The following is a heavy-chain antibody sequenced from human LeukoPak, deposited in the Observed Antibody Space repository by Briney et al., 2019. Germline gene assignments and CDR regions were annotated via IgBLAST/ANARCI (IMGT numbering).Heavy chain of an antibody. Sequence: GGSLRLSCAASGFTFDDYAMYWVRQAPGKGLEWVSGISWNSGRIDYADSVKGRFTISRDNAKNSLYLQMNSLRGEDTALYYCAKDMGYYSSSRAFDYWGQGTLVTVSS. CDR3: AKDMGYYSSSRAFDY. CDR1: GFTFDDYA. CDR2: ISWNSGRI. J-gene: IGHJ4*02. V-gene: IGHV3-9*01. D-gene: IGHD6-13*01.